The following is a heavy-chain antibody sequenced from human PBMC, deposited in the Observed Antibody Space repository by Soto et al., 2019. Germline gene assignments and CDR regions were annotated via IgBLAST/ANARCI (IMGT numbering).Heavy chain of an antibody. CDR2: ISWNSGSI. CDR1: GFTFSSYS. Sequence: PGGSLRLSCAASGFTFSSYSMNWVRQAPGKGLEWVSGISWNSGSIGYADSVMGRFTISRDNAKNSLYLQMNSLRAEDTALYYCANLDPYNIITIFGVVKDWFDPWGQGTLVPVSS. D-gene: IGHD3-3*01. V-gene: IGHV3-9*01. J-gene: IGHJ5*02. CDR3: ANLDPYNIITIFGVVKDWFDP.